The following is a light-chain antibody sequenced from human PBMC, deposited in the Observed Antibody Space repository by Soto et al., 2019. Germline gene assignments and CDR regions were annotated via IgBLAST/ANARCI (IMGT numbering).Light chain of an antibody. J-gene: IGKJ4*01. V-gene: IGKV3-11*01. CDR3: QQCYNWPPAT. Sequence: EILLTQSPATLSLSPGERATLSCRASQSVSSCLAWYQQKPGQAPRLLIYDASNRATGIPGRFSGSGSGTDFTLTISSLEPEDFAVYYCQQCYNWPPATFGGGTKVEIK. CDR1: QSVSSC. CDR2: DAS.